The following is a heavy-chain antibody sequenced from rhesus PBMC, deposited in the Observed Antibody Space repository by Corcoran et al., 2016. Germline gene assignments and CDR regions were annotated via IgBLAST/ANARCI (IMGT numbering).Heavy chain of an antibody. D-gene: IGHD5-24*01. CDR2: IYGRSGST. J-gene: IGHJ3*01. V-gene: IGHV4-147*01. CDR1: GYSISSNY. CDR3: ARLGTVPRAAFDF. Sequence: QVQLQESGPGLVKPSETLSLTCAVSGYSISSNYWSWIRQPPGKGLEWIGYIYGRSGSTYYNPSLNSLVTISTDTSKNQFSLKLSSVTAADTAVYYCARLGTVPRAAFDFWGQGLRVTVSS.